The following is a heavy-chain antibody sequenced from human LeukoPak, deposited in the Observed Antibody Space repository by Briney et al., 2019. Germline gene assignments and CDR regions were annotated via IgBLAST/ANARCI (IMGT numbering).Heavy chain of an antibody. Sequence: SQTLSLTCVISGDSVSSNRAAWNWIRQSPSRGLEWLGRTYFRSKWINDYALSVKIRITINPDTFKSQFSLQLNSVAPEDTAVYFCARGVRYFDLWGRGGLVSVCS. CDR3: ARGVRYFDL. CDR1: GDSVSSNRAA. CDR2: TYFRSKWIN. J-gene: IGHJ2*01. V-gene: IGHV6-1*01.